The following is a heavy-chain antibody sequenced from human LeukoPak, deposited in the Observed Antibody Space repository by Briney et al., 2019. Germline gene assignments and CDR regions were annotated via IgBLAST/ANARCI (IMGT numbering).Heavy chain of an antibody. D-gene: IGHD3-16*01. Sequence: ASVKVSCKASGYTFTNFDINWVRQATGQGLEWMGWMKPNSDDTGYAQKFHGRVTMTRNTSISTAYMELSSLRSEDTAVYYCARVVPTYDYGLENLYIPDYIDNWGQGTLVTVSS. CDR1: GYTFTNFD. V-gene: IGHV1-8*01. CDR3: ARVVPTYDYGLENLYIPDYIDN. J-gene: IGHJ4*02. CDR2: MKPNSDDT.